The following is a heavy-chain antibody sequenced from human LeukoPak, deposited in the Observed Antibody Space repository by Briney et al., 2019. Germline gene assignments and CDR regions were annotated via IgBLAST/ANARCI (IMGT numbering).Heavy chain of an antibody. Sequence: GGSLRLSCAASGFTVSSNYMSWVRQAPGKGLEWVPYISSSSSTIYYADSVKGRFTISRDNAKNSLYLQMNSLRAEDTAVYYCARDWATRIYYYGRDVWGQGTTVTVSS. D-gene: IGHD1-26*01. CDR1: GFTVSSNY. CDR2: ISSSSSTI. CDR3: ARDWATRIYYYGRDV. V-gene: IGHV3-48*01. J-gene: IGHJ6*02.